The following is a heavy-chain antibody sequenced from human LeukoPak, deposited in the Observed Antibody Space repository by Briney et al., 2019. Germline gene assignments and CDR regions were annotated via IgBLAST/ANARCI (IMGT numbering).Heavy chain of an antibody. D-gene: IGHD1-1*01. V-gene: IGHV3-33*01. CDR2: VSSDGSWE. Sequence: GTSLRLTCVASGFRITSSGMHWVRQAPGKGLEWVACVSSDGSWEYCADSVKGRFTVSRDVFKNTLNLQMDTLRVEDTAVYYCAGGRGTWNDGYFALWGQGTQVIVSS. J-gene: IGHJ4*02. CDR3: AGGRGTWNDGYFAL. CDR1: GFRITSSG.